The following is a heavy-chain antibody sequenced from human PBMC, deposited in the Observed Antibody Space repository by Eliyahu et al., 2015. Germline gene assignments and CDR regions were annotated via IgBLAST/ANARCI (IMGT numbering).Heavy chain of an antibody. CDR3: ARVQKDCSGGSCYSASYFDY. D-gene: IGHD2-15*01. CDR1: GGSISSYY. Sequence: QVQLQESGPGLVKPSETLSLTCTVSGGSISSYYWXWIRQPAGKGLEWIGRIYTSGSPHYNPSLKSRVTMSVDTSKNQFSLKLSSVTAADTAVYYCARVQKDCSGGSCYSASYFDYWGQGTLVTVSS. J-gene: IGHJ4*02. CDR2: IYTSGSP. V-gene: IGHV4-4*07.